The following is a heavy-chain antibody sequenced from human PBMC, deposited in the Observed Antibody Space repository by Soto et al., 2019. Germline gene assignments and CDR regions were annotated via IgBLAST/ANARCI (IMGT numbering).Heavy chain of an antibody. J-gene: IGHJ4*02. Sequence: SETLSLTCTVSGDSITSNSYFWAWIRQPPGKGLEWIGSIYYSGNTYHNPSLKSRVTISVDRSNNQFSLKLTSVTAADTAVYYCARHFSVDHFDYWGQGALVTVSS. CDR1: GDSITSNSYF. CDR2: IYYSGNT. D-gene: IGHD3-9*01. CDR3: ARHFSVDHFDY. V-gene: IGHV4-39*01.